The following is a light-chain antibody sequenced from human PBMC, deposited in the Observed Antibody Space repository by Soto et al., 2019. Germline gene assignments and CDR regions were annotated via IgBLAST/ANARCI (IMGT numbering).Light chain of an antibody. CDR1: SSNIGNNY. V-gene: IGLV1-51*01. CDR2: DNN. J-gene: IGLJ1*01. Sequence: QSVLTQPPSVSAAPGQKVTISCSGSSSNIGNNYVSWYQQLPGTAPKLLIYDNNKRPSGIPDRFSGSKSGTSATLGITGLQAEDEADYYSQSYDSSLSGFYVFGTGTKVTV. CDR3: QSYDSSLSGFYV.